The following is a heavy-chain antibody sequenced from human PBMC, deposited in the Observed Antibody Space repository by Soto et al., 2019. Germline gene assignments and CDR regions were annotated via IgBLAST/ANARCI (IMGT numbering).Heavy chain of an antibody. J-gene: IGHJ6*03. CDR2: IYYSGST. CDR3: ASGFGSSTRPLYYYYYMDV. Sequence: QVQLQESGPGLVKPSQTLSLTCTVSGGSISSGGYYWSWIRQHPGKGLEWIGYIYYSGSTYYNPSLKSRVTISVDTSKNQFSLKLSSVTAADTAVYYCASGFGSSTRPLYYYYYMDVWGKGTTVTVSS. CDR1: GGSISSGGYY. V-gene: IGHV4-31*03. D-gene: IGHD2-2*01.